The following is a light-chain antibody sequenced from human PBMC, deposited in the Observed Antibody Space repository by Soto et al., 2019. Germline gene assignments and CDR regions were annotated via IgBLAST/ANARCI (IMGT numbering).Light chain of an antibody. Sequence: DIQMTQSPSTLSASVGDRVTITCRASQSISSWLAWYQQKPGKAPKLLIYKASSFESGVPSRFSGSGSGTEFTLTISSLQPDDFATYYCQQYNSYSAVTFGGGTKVEIK. CDR2: KAS. CDR1: QSISSW. CDR3: QQYNSYSAVT. V-gene: IGKV1-5*03. J-gene: IGKJ4*01.